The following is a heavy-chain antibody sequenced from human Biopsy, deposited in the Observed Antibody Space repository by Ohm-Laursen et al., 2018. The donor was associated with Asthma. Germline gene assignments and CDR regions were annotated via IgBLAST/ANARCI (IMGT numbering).Heavy chain of an antibody. CDR2: IMTVFGTT. J-gene: IGHJ6*02. CDR1: GYSLTDLS. V-gene: IGHV1-69*13. CDR3: ARCQVGYSSGWSLLLKKIYYSGMDV. Sequence: SVKVSCKISGYSLTDLSMHWVRQAPGQGLEWLGGIMTVFGTTNYAQKFQGRVTIIADESTSTAYMEVTSLRSEDTAIYYCARCQVGYSSGWSLLLKKIYYSGMDVWGQGTAVTVSS. D-gene: IGHD6-19*01.